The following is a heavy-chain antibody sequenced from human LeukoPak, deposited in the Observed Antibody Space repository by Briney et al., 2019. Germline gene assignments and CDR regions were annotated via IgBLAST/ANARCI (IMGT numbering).Heavy chain of an antibody. J-gene: IGHJ4*02. Sequence: QPGGSLRLSCAASGFIFRDYDMDWVRQAPGKGLEWVGNISYDGSKRYYAESMEGLFTISRDNSKNTLYLQMNSPRAEDTAVYYCANLLAVLTGCDYWGQGILVTVSP. V-gene: IGHV3-30*02. CDR3: ANLLAVLTGCDY. CDR1: GFIFRDYD. CDR2: ISYDGSKR. D-gene: IGHD3-9*01.